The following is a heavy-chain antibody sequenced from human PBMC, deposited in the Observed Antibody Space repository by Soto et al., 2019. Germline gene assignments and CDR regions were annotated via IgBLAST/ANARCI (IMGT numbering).Heavy chain of an antibody. CDR1: GGTFSNYA. CDR3: ARDEYSGYDYLNWFDP. J-gene: IGHJ5*02. Sequence: GASVKVSCKASGGTFSNYAISWVRQPPGKGLEWMGGIIPIFGTANYAQKFQGRVTITADESTSTAYMELSSLRSEDTAVYYCARDEYSGYDYLNWFDPWGQGTLVTVSS. CDR2: IIPIFGTA. V-gene: IGHV1-69*13. D-gene: IGHD5-12*01.